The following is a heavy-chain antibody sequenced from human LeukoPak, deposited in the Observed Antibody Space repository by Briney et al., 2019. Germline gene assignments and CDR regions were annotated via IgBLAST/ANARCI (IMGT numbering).Heavy chain of an antibody. D-gene: IGHD3-9*01. CDR2: IYYSGTN. V-gene: IGHV4-39*02. Sequence: SETLSLTCSVSGGSINSNSHQWDWIRQAPGKGLEWIGNIYYSGTNSYNPSLKSRVTISVDTSKNPFSLRLTSVTAADTAVYYCARRGDISTDYAFDYCGQAPLVTVSS. CDR3: ARRGDISTDYAFDY. J-gene: IGHJ4*02. CDR1: GGSINSNSHQ.